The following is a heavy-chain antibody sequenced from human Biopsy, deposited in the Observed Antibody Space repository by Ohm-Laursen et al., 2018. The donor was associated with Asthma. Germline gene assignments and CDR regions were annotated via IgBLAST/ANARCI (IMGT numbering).Heavy chain of an antibody. CDR1: GGYLTGHY. J-gene: IGHJ5*02. CDR3: ARGQGRGIQLWSLDP. Sequence: SETLSLTWPVYGGYLTGHYWNWIRQPPGKGLEWIGEIDQSGYTNYNPSLKSRVTISADTSKNQFHLNLSSVTAADTAVYFCARGQGRGIQLWSLDPWGQGILVTVSS. D-gene: IGHD5-18*01. CDR2: IDQSGYT. V-gene: IGHV4-34*01.